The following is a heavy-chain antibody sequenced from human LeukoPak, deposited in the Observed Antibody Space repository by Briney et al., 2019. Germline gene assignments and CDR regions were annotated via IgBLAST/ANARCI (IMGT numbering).Heavy chain of an antibody. CDR1: GYTFTGYY. CDR2: INPNSGGT. D-gene: IGHD3-10*01. CDR3: ATYGSGSYYQFDY. Sequence: GSVRVSCKASGYTFTGYYMHWVRQAPGQGLEWMGWINPNSGGTNYAQKFQGRVTMTRDTSISTAYMELSRLRSDDTAVYYCATYGSGSYYQFDYWGQGTLVTVSS. V-gene: IGHV1-2*02. J-gene: IGHJ4*02.